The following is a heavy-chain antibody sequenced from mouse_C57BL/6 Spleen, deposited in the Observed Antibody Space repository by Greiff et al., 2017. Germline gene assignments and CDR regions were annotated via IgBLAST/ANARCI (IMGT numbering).Heavy chain of an antibody. J-gene: IGHJ1*03. Sequence: VQLQESGPELVKPGASVKISCKASGYAFSSSWMNWVKQRPGKGLEWIGRIYPGDGDTNYNGKFKGKATLTADKSSSTAYMQLSSLTSEDSAVDFCARSGYYGSSHGYFDVWGTGTTVTVSS. V-gene: IGHV1-82*01. CDR1: GYAFSSSW. CDR2: IYPGDGDT. CDR3: ARSGYYGSSHGYFDV. D-gene: IGHD1-1*01.